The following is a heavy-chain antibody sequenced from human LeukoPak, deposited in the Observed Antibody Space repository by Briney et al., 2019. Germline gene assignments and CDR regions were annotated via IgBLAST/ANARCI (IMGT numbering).Heavy chain of an antibody. CDR2: MNPNSGNT. CDR1: GYTFTNYD. D-gene: IGHD6-6*01. V-gene: IGHV1-8*02. J-gene: IGHJ5*02. CDR3: TIGKLASRRGSWFDP. Sequence: AASVKVSCKTSGYTFTNYDINWVRQATGQGLEWMGWMNPNSGNTGYAQKFQGRVTMTRNTSISTAYMDLSSLTSEDAAVYYCTIGKLASRRGSWFDPWGQGTLVAVSS.